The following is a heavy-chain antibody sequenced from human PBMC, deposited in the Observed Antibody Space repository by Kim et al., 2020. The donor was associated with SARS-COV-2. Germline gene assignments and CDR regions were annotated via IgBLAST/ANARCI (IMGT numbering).Heavy chain of an antibody. CDR3: AKSSGFWSGYYTLKI. Sequence: DSVKGRFTISRDNSKNTLYLQMNSLRAEDTAVYYCAKSSGFWSGYYTLKIWGQGTLVTVSS. J-gene: IGHJ4*02. D-gene: IGHD3-3*01. V-gene: IGHV3-23*01.